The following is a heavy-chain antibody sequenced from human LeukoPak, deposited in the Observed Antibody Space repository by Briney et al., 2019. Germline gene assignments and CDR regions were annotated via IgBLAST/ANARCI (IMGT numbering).Heavy chain of an antibody. CDR1: GYSISSGYY. J-gene: IGHJ4*02. CDR3: ARSYLEWELAPDY. D-gene: IGHD1-26*01. CDR2: IYYSGST. Sequence: SETLSLTCTVSGYSISSGYYWGWIRQPPGKGLEWIGSIYYSGSTYYNPSLKSRVTISVDTSKNQFSLKLSSVTAADTAVYYCARSYLEWELAPDYWGQGTLVTVSS. V-gene: IGHV4-38-2*02.